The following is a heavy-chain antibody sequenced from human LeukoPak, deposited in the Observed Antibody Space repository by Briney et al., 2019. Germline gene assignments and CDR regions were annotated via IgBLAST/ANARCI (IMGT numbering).Heavy chain of an antibody. Sequence: SVTVSCKASGGTFSSYAISWVRQAPGQGLEWMGGIIPIFGTANYAQKFQGRVTITTDESTSTAYMELSSLRSEDTAVYYCATSGAYYDFWSGYYTPLDYWGQGTLVTVSS. CDR1: GGTFSSYA. V-gene: IGHV1-69*05. CDR2: IIPIFGTA. J-gene: IGHJ4*02. CDR3: ATSGAYYDFWSGYYTPLDY. D-gene: IGHD3-3*01.